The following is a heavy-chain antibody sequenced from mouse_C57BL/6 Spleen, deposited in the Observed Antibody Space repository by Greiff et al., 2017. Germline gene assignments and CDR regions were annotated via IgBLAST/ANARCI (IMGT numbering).Heavy chain of an antibody. J-gene: IGHJ1*03. Sequence: VQLQQPGAELVKPGASVKMSCKASGYTFTSYWMHWVKQRPEQGLEWIGMIHPNSGSTNYNEKFKSKATLTVDKSSSTAYMQLSSLTSEDSAVYYCARVGVSSWYFGVWGTGPTVTVSS. CDR1: GYTFTSYW. D-gene: IGHD1-3*01. V-gene: IGHV1-64*01. CDR3: ARVGVSSWYFGV. CDR2: IHPNSGST.